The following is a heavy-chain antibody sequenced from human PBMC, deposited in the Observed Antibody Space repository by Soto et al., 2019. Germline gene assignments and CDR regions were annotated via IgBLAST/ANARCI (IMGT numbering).Heavy chain of an antibody. J-gene: IGHJ4*02. V-gene: IGHV4-31*03. CDR1: GGSISSGGYY. D-gene: IGHD3-10*01. CDR2: IYYSGST. CDR3: AGGVTMVRGVIHTPYFDY. Sequence: QVQLQESGPGLVKPSQTLSLTCTVSGGSISSGGYYWSWIRPHPGKGLEWIGYIYYSGSTYYNPSPKSRVTIPVDTSKNQFALKLRSVTAADTAVYYCAGGVTMVRGVIHTPYFDYWGQGTLVTVSS.